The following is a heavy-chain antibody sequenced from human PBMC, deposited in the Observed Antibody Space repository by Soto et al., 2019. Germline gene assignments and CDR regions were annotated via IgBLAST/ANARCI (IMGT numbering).Heavy chain of an antibody. CDR2: ISSSSSYI. Sequence: EVQLVESGGGLVKPGGSLRLSCAASGFTFSSYSMNWVRQAPGKGLEWVSSISSSSSYIYYADSVKGRFTISRDNAKNSPYLQMNSLRAEDTAVYYCARDPQTLRPLTYYYYYYGMDVWGQGTTVTVSS. CDR3: ARDPQTLRPLTYYYYYYGMDV. D-gene: IGHD3-16*01. CDR1: GFTFSSYS. J-gene: IGHJ6*02. V-gene: IGHV3-21*01.